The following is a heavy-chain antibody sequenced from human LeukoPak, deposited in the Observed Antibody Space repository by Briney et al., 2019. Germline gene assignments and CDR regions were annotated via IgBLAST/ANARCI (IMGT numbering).Heavy chain of an antibody. D-gene: IGHD3-3*01. CDR3: ARYNYDFWSGYSKWFDP. CDR1: GGSISSSY. Sequence: PSETLSLTCTVSGGSISSSYWSWIRQAPGKGLEWIGYIYYSGSTNHNPSLKSRVTISVDTTKNQFSLKLSSVTAADTAVYYCARYNYDFWSGYSKWFDPWGQGTLVTVSS. V-gene: IGHV4-59*01. J-gene: IGHJ5*02. CDR2: IYYSGST.